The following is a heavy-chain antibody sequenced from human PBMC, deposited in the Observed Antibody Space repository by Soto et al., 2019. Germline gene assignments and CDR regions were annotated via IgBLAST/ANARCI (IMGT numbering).Heavy chain of an antibody. Sequence: QVQLQQWGAGLLKPSETLSLTCAVYGGSFSGYYWSWIRQPPGKGLEWIGEINHSGSTNYNPSLQSRVTISVDTSKNQFSLKLSSVTAADTAVYYCARGGEGAAAGLDYWGQGTLVTVSS. D-gene: IGHD6-13*01. CDR2: INHSGST. J-gene: IGHJ4*02. CDR3: ARGGEGAAAGLDY. CDR1: GGSFSGYY. V-gene: IGHV4-34*01.